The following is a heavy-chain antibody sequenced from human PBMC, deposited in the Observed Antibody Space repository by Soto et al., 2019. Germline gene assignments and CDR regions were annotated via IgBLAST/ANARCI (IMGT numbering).Heavy chain of an antibody. Sequence: ASVKVSCQASGYTFTSYDINWVRQATGQGLEWMGWMNPNSGNTGYAQKFQGRVTMTRNTSISTAYMELSSLRSEDTAVYYCARLLHYYDSSGSDAFDIWGQGTMVTVSS. CDR1: GYTFTSYD. D-gene: IGHD3-22*01. CDR2: MNPNSGNT. V-gene: IGHV1-8*01. J-gene: IGHJ3*02. CDR3: ARLLHYYDSSGSDAFDI.